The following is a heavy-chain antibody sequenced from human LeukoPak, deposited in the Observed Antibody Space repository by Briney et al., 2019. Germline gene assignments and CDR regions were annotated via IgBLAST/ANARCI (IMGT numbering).Heavy chain of an antibody. J-gene: IGHJ4*02. V-gene: IGHV5-51*01. CDR1: GYSFTSYW. D-gene: IGHD3-10*01. CDR2: IYPGDSDT. CDR3: ARLRGSGSYYAEDLDY. Sequence: GESLKISCKGSGYSFTSYWIGWVRPMPGKGLEWMGIIYPGDSDTRYSPSFQGQVTISADESISTAYLQWSSLKASDTAMYYCARLRGSGSYYAEDLDYWGQGTLVTVSS.